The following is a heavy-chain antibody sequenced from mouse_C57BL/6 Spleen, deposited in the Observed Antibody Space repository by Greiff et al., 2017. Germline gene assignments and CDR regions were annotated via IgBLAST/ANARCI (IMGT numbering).Heavy chain of an antibody. Sequence: QVQLKQPGAELVKPGASVKLSCKASGYTFTSYWMQWVKQRPGQGLEWIGEIDPSDSYTNYNQKFKGKATLTVDTSSSTAYMQLSSLTSEDSAVYYCASVLYGAMDYWGQGTSVTVSS. CDR1: GYTFTSYW. V-gene: IGHV1-50*01. CDR2: IDPSDSYT. CDR3: ASVLYGAMDY. J-gene: IGHJ4*01. D-gene: IGHD2-12*01.